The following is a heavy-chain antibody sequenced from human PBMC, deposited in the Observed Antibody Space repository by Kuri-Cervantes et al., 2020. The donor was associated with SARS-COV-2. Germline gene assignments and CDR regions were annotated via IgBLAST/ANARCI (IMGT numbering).Heavy chain of an antibody. V-gene: IGHV3-9*01. D-gene: IGHD6-13*01. J-gene: IGHJ4*02. CDR3: AKAPGIYSSSWYELDY. Sequence: GGSLRLSCAASGFPFGDYAMHWVRQAPGKGLEWVSGISWNSGSIGYADSVKGRFTISRDNSKNTLYLQMNSLRAEDTAVYYCAKAPGIYSSSWYELDYWGQGTLVTVSS. CDR2: ISWNSGSI. CDR1: GFPFGDYA.